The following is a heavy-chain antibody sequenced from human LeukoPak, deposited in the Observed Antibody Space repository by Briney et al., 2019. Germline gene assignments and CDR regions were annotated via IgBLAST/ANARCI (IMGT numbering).Heavy chain of an antibody. CDR1: GFTFSSYA. J-gene: IGHJ4*02. Sequence: GGSLRLSCAASGFTFSSYAMSWVRQAPGKGLEWVSAISGSGGSTYYADSVKGRFTISRENAKNSLSLRMNSLRAEDTAVYYCVRQQTPHGNFDYWGQGTLVTVSS. CDR2: ISGSGGST. CDR3: VRQQTPHGNFDY. D-gene: IGHD1-1*01. V-gene: IGHV3-23*01.